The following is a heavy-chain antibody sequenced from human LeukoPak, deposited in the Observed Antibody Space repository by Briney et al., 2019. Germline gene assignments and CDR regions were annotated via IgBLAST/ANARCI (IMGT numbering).Heavy chain of an antibody. D-gene: IGHD4-23*01. CDR1: GGSISSGGYY. CDR2: IYYSGST. Sequence: SETLSLTCAVYGGSISSGGYYWSWIRQHPGKGLEWIGYIYYSGSTYYNPSLKSRVTISVDTSKNQFSLKLNSVTAADTAVYYCAREVPVENWFDPWGQGTLVTVSS. CDR3: AREVPVENWFDP. J-gene: IGHJ5*02. V-gene: IGHV4-31*11.